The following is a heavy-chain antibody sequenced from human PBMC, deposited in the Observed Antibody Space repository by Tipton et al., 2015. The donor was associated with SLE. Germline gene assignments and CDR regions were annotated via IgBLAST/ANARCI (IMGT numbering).Heavy chain of an antibody. CDR3: ATGGGVSGDYFQH. CDR2: MYPSGGRT. CDR1: AHVLTSYY. Sequence: QLVQSGAEVKKPGASVKISCKASAHVLTSYYMHWVRQAPGQGLEWMAIMYPSGGRTSYEQKFQGRVSMTRDTSTSTLYMEMSSLTYEDTAVYFCATGGGVSGDYFQHWGQGTLVTVSS. D-gene: IGHD3-3*01. V-gene: IGHV1-46*01. J-gene: IGHJ1*01.